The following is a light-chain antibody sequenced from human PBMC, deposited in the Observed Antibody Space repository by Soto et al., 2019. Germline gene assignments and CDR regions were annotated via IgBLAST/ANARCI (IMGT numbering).Light chain of an antibody. CDR2: STN. V-gene: IGLV8-61*01. J-gene: IGLJ3*02. Sequence: QTVVTQEPSLSVSPGGTVTLTCGLSSGSVSTSHYPSWHQQTPGQAPRTLIHSTNTRSSGVPDRFSGSILGNKAALTITGAQADDGSDYYCVLYMGSGISVFGGGTKLTV. CDR1: SGSVSTSHY. CDR3: VLYMGSGISV.